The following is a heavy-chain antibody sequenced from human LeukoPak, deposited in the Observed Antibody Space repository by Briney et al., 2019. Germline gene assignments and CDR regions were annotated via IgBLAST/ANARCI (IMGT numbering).Heavy chain of an antibody. Sequence: SETLSLTCTVSGGSISSYYWSWIRQPPGEGLEWIGYIYTSGSTNYNPSLKSRVTISVDTSKNQFSLKLSSVTAADTAVYYCARQRVGATDTAPLDYWGQGTLVTVSS. J-gene: IGHJ4*02. CDR3: ARQRVGATDTAPLDY. V-gene: IGHV4-4*09. CDR1: GGSISSYY. CDR2: IYTSGST. D-gene: IGHD1-26*01.